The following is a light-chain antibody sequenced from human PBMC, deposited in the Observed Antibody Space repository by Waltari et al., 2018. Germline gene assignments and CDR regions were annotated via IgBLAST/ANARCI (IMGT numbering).Light chain of an antibody. Sequence: IKMTQSPSTLSDSVGDRVTITCRASQNINIWLAWYQQKPGKAPNLLIYKASSLESGVPSRFSGGGSGTEFTLTISSLQPDDFATYYCQQYSIYSWTFGQGTKVEVK. J-gene: IGKJ1*01. CDR2: KAS. V-gene: IGKV1-5*03. CDR1: QNINIW. CDR3: QQYSIYSWT.